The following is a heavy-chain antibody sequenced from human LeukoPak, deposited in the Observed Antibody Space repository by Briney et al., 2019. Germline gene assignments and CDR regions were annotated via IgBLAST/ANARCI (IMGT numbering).Heavy chain of an antibody. D-gene: IGHD3-3*01. J-gene: IGHJ4*02. CDR1: GGSISSGGYY. CDR3: ARRYYDFWSGYYIFDY. CDR2: IYYSGST. Sequence: SQTLSLTCTVSGGSISSGGYYWSWIRQHPGKGLEWIGYIYYSGSTYYNPSLKSRVTISVDTSKNQFSLKLSSVTAADTAVYYCARRYYDFWSGYYIFDYWGRGTLVTVSS. V-gene: IGHV4-31*03.